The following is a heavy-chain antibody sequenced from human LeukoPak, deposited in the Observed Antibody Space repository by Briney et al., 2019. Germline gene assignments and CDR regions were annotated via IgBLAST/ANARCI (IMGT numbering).Heavy chain of an antibody. CDR1: GGSISTTTNS. Sequence: SETLSLTCNVSGGSISTTTNSWGWAWIRQRPTKGLEWIGSIYYGGSPYYTSSLKSRVTISVDTSKNQFSLKLSSVTAADTAVYYCARGRSSMVRGYYYYYMDVWGKGTTVTISS. D-gene: IGHD3-10*01. V-gene: IGHV4-39*07. CDR2: IYYGGSP. J-gene: IGHJ6*03. CDR3: ARGRSSMVRGYYYYYMDV.